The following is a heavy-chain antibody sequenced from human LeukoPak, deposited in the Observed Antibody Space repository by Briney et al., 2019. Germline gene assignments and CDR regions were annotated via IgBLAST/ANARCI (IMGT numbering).Heavy chain of an antibody. D-gene: IGHD5-18*01. J-gene: IGHJ6*03. Sequence: GGSLRLSCAVSGFTFSSYSMSWVRQAPGKGLEWVANIKQDESEKYYVDSVKGRFTISRDNAKNSLYLQMNSLRAEDTAVYYCTRDHPGYSYGSQEYHYNYMDVWGKGTTVTVSS. V-gene: IGHV3-7*01. CDR3: TRDHPGYSYGSQEYHYNYMDV. CDR1: GFTFSSYS. CDR2: IKQDESEK.